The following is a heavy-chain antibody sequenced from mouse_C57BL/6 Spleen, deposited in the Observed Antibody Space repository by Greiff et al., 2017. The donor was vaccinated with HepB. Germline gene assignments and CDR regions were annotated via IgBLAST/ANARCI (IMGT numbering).Heavy chain of an antibody. Sequence: EVQLQQSGPELVKPGASVKISCKASGYSFTGYYMNWVKQSPEKSLEWIGEINPSTGGTTYNQKFKAKATLTVDKSSSTAYMQLKSLTSEDSAVYYCARGHERGTAQASFFAYWGQGTLVTVSA. CDR2: INPSTGGT. CDR1: GYSFTGYY. J-gene: IGHJ3*01. CDR3: ARGHERGTAQASFFAY. D-gene: IGHD3-2*02. V-gene: IGHV1-42*01.